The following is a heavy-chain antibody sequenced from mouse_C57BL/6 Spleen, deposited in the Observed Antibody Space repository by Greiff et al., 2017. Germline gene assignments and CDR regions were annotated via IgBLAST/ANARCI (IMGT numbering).Heavy chain of an antibody. Sequence: DVKLVESGGDLVKPGGSLKLSCAASGFTFSSYGMSWVRQTPDKRLEWVATISSGGSYTYYPDSVKGRFTIFRDNAKNTLYLQMSSLKSEDTAMYYCARYYGSSFDYWGQGTTLTVSS. V-gene: IGHV5-6*02. CDR1: GFTFSSYG. J-gene: IGHJ2*01. D-gene: IGHD1-1*01. CDR3: ARYYGSSFDY. CDR2: ISSGGSYT.